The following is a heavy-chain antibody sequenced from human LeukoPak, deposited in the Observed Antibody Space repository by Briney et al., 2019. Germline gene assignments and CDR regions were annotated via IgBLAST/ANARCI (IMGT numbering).Heavy chain of an antibody. CDR1: GGSISSSSYY. J-gene: IGHJ6*02. V-gene: IGHV4-39*01. Sequence: SETLSLTCTVSGGSISSSSYYWGWIRQPPGKGLEWIGSIYYSGSTYYNPSLKSRVTISVDTSKNQFSLKLSSVTAADTAVYYCARDTRGFYYYYGMDVWGQGTTVTVSS. D-gene: IGHD2-2*01. CDR2: IYYSGST. CDR3: ARDTRGFYYYYGMDV.